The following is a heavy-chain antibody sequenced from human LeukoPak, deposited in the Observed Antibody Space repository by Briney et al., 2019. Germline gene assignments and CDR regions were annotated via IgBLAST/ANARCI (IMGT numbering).Heavy chain of an antibody. D-gene: IGHD3-9*01. J-gene: IGHJ4*02. CDR1: GFSLSSYG. CDR2: ITGSGGRT. Sequence: GGSLRLSCAASGFSLSSYGMTWVRQAPGRGLEWVSGITGSGGRTDYADSVKGRFTTSRDNSKNTLYLQMNSLRGEDTAVYYCAKRKRYFDWLLFRYYFDYWGQGTLVTVSS. V-gene: IGHV3-23*01. CDR3: AKRKRYFDWLLFRYYFDY.